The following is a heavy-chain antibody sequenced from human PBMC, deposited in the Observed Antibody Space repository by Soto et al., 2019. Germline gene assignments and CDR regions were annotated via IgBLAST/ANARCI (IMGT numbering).Heavy chain of an antibody. J-gene: IGHJ4*02. CDR1: GGSISSYY. V-gene: IGHV4-59*08. CDR2: IYYSGST. D-gene: IGHD4-17*01. CDR3: ARHDYGGNLDY. Sequence: SETLSLTCTVSGGSISSYYWSWIRQPPGKGLEWIGYIYYSGSTNYNPSLKSRVTISVDTSKNQFSLKLSSVAAADTAVYYCARHDYGGNLDYWGQGTLVTVSS.